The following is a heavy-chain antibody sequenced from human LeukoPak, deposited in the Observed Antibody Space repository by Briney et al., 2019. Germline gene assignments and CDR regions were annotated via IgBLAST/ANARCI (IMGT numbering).Heavy chain of an antibody. Sequence: SETLSLTCTVSGGSITSSYWSWIRQPPGKGLEWIGYFYYSGSTKYNPSLKTRVTTAVDTSKNQFSLKLSSVTAADTAVYYCARVSTLESSFDYWGQGTLVTVSS. CDR2: FYYSGST. CDR3: ARVSTLESSFDY. J-gene: IGHJ4*02. CDR1: GGSITSSY. D-gene: IGHD3-3*01. V-gene: IGHV4-59*01.